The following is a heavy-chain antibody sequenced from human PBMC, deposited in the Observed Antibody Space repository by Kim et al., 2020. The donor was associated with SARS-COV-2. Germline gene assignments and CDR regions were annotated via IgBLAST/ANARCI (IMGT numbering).Heavy chain of an antibody. CDR3: ARGLVRIPYYYYGMDV. Sequence: ASVKVSCKASGYTFTSYYMHWVRQAPGQGLEWMGIINPSGGSTSYAQKFQGRVTMTRDTSTSTVYMELSSLRSEDTAVYYCARGLVRIPYYYYGMDVWGQGTTVTVSS. V-gene: IGHV1-46*01. D-gene: IGHD2-21*01. CDR2: INPSGGST. J-gene: IGHJ6*02. CDR1: GYTFTSYY.